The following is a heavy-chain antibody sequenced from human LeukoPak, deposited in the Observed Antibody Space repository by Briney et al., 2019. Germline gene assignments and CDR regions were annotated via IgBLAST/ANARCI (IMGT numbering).Heavy chain of an antibody. Sequence: ASVKVSCKASGGTFSSYAISWVRQAPGQGLGWMGRIIPILGIANYAQKFQGRVTITADKSTSTAYMELSSLRSEDTAVYYCARERHGDYDYWGQGTLVTVSS. V-gene: IGHV1-69*04. CDR3: ARERHGDYDY. CDR1: GGTFSSYA. CDR2: IIPILGIA. J-gene: IGHJ4*02. D-gene: IGHD4-17*01.